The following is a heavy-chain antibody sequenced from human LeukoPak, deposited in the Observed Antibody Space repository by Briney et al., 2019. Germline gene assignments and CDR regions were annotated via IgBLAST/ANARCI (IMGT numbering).Heavy chain of an antibody. CDR3: AKDRYYYGSGSYYYHLDY. J-gene: IGHJ4*02. D-gene: IGHD3-10*01. CDR1: GFTFSSYA. Sequence: GGSLRLSCAASGFTFSSYAMSWVRQAPGKGLEWVSAISGSGGSTYYADSVKGRFTISRDNSKNTLYLQMNSLRAEDTAVYYCAKDRYYYGSGSYYYHLDYWGQGTLVTVSS. V-gene: IGHV3-23*01. CDR2: ISGSGGST.